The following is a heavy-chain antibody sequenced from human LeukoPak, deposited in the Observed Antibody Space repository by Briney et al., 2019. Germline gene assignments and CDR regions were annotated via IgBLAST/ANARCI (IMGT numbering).Heavy chain of an antibody. CDR1: GSTVSSYF. CDR3: ARDNYISTGYYNAFDI. CDR2: IYDGGST. Sequence: GGSLRLSCAASGSTVSSYFMSWVRQAPGKGLEWVSVIYDGGSTDYADSVKGRFTISRDNSKSTLYLQMNSLRAEDTAVYYCARDNYISTGYYNAFDIWGQGTLVTVSS. V-gene: IGHV3-53*01. D-gene: IGHD3-9*01. J-gene: IGHJ3*02.